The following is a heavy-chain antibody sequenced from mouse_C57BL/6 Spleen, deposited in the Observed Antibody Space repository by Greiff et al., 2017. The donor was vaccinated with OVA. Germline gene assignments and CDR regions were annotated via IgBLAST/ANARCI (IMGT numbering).Heavy chain of an antibody. D-gene: IGHD1-1*01. V-gene: IGHV1-69*01. J-gene: IGHJ2*01. CDR1: GYTFTSYW. CDR2: IDPSDSYT. Sequence: QVQLQQPGAEFVMPGASVKLSCKASGYTFTSYWMHWVKQRPGQGLEWIGEIDPSDSYTNYNQKFKGKSTLTVDKSSSTAYMQLSSLTSEDSAVYYCARAGITTREYYFDYWGQGTTLTVSS. CDR3: ARAGITTREYYFDY.